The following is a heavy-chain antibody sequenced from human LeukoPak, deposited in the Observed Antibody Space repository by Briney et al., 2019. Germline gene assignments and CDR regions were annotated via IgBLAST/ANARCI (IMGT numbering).Heavy chain of an antibody. CDR3: ARADDFWSGYYESPYYFDY. J-gene: IGHJ4*02. CDR1: GGSISSSSYY. D-gene: IGHD3-3*01. CDR2: IYYSGST. Sequence: SETLSLTCTVSGGSISSSSYYWGWIRQPPGKGLEWIGSIYYSGSTYYNPSLKSRVTISVDTSKNQFSLKLSSVTAADTAVYYCARADDFWSGYYESPYYFDYWGQGTLVTVSS. V-gene: IGHV4-39*07.